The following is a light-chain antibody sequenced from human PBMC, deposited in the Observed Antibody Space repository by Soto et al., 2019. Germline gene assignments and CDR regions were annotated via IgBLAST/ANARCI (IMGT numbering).Light chain of an antibody. J-gene: IGKJ4*01. V-gene: IGKV3-20*01. Sequence: EFLFTQSPGTLSLSPGERATLSCRASQTVRNNYLAWYQQKPGQAPRLLIYDASSRDTGIPDRFSGGGSGTDFTLSFSRLETEDFEVYYCQQFSSYPLTFGGGTKVDIK. CDR2: DAS. CDR1: QTVRNNY. CDR3: QQFSSYPLT.